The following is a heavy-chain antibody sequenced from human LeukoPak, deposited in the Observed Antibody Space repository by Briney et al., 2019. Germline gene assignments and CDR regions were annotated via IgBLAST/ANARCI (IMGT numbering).Heavy chain of an antibody. J-gene: IGHJ6*02. Sequence: ASVKVSCKASGYTFTGYAIFWVRQAPGQGLEWMGWISAYNGNTNYAQKLQGRVTMTTDTSTSTAYMELRSLRSDDTAVYYCAREGSDSDPYYYYYGMDVWGQGTTVTVSS. CDR2: ISAYNGNT. D-gene: IGHD3-10*01. CDR1: GYTFTGYA. CDR3: AREGSDSDPYYYYYGMDV. V-gene: IGHV1-18*01.